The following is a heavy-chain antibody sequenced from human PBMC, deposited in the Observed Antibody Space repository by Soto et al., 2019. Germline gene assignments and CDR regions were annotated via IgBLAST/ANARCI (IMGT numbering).Heavy chain of an antibody. CDR3: ARDGSTAGLLYYYYGMDV. J-gene: IGHJ6*02. V-gene: IGHV3-11*06. CDR2: ISSTTNYI. Sequence: GGSLRLSCEASGFTFSDHYMSWVRQAPGKGLEWVSSISSTTNYIYYGDSMKGRFTISRDSAKNSLYLQMNSLRAEDTAVYYCARDGSTAGLLYYYYGMDVWGQGTTVTVSS. CDR1: GFTFSDHY. D-gene: IGHD1-26*01.